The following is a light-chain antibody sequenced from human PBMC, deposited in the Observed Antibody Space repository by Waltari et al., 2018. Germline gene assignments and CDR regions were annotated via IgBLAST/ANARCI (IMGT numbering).Light chain of an antibody. V-gene: IGKV3-15*01. J-gene: IGKJ4*01. CDR1: QSVSSN. CDR3: QQYNNWPSLT. Sequence: EIVMTQSPATLSVSPGERATLSCRASQSVSSNLALYQQKPGQAPRLLIYGASTRATGIPARFSGSWSGTEFTLTISSLQSEDFAVYYCQQYNNWPSLTFGGGTKVEIK. CDR2: GAS.